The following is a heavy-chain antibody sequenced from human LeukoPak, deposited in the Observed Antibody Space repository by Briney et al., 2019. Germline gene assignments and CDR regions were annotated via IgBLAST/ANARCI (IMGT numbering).Heavy chain of an antibody. CDR1: GGSFSGYY. D-gene: IGHD6-19*01. CDR2: INHSGST. J-gene: IGHJ4*02. Sequence: SETLSLTCAVYGGSFSGYYWSWIRRPPGKGLEWIGEINHSGSTNYNPSLKSRVTISVDTSKNQFSLKLSSVTAADTAVYYCARVSSGWGYYFDYWGQGTLVTVSS. CDR3: ARVSSGWGYYFDY. V-gene: IGHV4-34*01.